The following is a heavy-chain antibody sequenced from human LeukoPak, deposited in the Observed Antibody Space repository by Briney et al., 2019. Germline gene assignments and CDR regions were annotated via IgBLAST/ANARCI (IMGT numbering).Heavy chain of an antibody. V-gene: IGHV1-69*13. CDR1: GGTFSSYA. J-gene: IGHJ4*02. D-gene: IGHD3-22*01. CDR3: ARGAYYDSSGYDRTGLFDY. CDR2: IIPIFGTA. Sequence: GASVKVSCKASGGTFSSYAISWVRQAPGQGLEWMGGIIPIFGTAHYAQKFQGRVTITADESTSTAYMELSSLRSEDTAVYYCARGAYYDSSGYDRTGLFDYWGQGTLVTVSS.